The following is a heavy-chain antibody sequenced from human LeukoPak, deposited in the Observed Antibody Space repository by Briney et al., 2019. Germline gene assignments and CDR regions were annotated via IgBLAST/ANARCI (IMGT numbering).Heavy chain of an antibody. V-gene: IGHV4-59*12. J-gene: IGHJ4*02. Sequence: PSETLSLTCAVSGGSISSYYWSWFRQPPGKGLEWIGYIYYSGSTNYNPSLKSRVTISVDTSKNQFSLKLSSVTAADTAVYYCARGSSLDYWGQGTLVTVSS. D-gene: IGHD6-6*01. CDR3: ARGSSLDY. CDR1: GGSISSYY. CDR2: IYYSGST.